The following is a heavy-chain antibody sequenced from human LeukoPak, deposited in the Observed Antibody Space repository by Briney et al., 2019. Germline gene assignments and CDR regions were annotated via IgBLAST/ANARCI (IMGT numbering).Heavy chain of an antibody. CDR1: GGSISSGSYY. Sequence: SQTLSLTCTVSGGSISSGSYYWSWIRQPPGKGLEWIGYIYYSGSTNYNPSLKSRVTISVDTSKNQFSLKLSSVTAADTAVYYCARDFQPYYYYGMDVWGQGTTVTVSS. CDR2: IYYSGST. V-gene: IGHV4-61*01. J-gene: IGHJ6*02. D-gene: IGHD2-2*01. CDR3: ARDFQPYYYYGMDV.